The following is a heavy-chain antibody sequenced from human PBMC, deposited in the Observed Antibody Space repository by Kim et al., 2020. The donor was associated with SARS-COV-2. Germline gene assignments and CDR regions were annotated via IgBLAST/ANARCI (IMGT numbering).Heavy chain of an antibody. D-gene: IGHD3-10*01. J-gene: IGHJ6*02. CDR3: ARDRSTMVRGIKGDYYYYYSMDV. CDR1: GGSISSYY. CDR2: IYYSGST. V-gene: IGHV4-59*01. Sequence: SETLSLTCTVSGGSISSYYWSWIRQPPGKGLEWIGYIYYSGSTNYNPSLKSRVTISVDTSKNQFSLKLSSVTAADTAVYYCARDRSTMVRGIKGDYYYYYSMDVWGQGTTVTVSS.